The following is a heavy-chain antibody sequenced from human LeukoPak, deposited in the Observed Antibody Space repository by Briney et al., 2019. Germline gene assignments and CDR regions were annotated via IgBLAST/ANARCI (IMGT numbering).Heavy chain of an antibody. CDR3: ARLVPADTYYYYYYMDV. V-gene: IGHV4-30-4*08. D-gene: IGHD2-2*01. J-gene: IGHJ6*03. Sequence: PSQTLSLTCTVSGVSISSGDYYWRWIRQPPGKGLGWIGYICYSGSTYYNPSLKSRVTISVDTSKNQFSQKLSSVTAADTAVYYCARLVPADTYYYYYYMDVWGKGTTVTVSS. CDR2: ICYSGST. CDR1: GVSISSGDYY.